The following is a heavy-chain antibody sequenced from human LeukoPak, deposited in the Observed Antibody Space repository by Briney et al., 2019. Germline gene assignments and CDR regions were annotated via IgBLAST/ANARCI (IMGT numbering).Heavy chain of an antibody. CDR1: GITFSRYS. Sequence: PGGSLRLSCAASGITFSRYSMNCVRQAPGKGLEWVSIIYSGDNTYYADSVKGRFTISRDNSKNTLYLQMNSLRAEDTAVYYCARDRTGGWFAPWGQGTLVTVSS. V-gene: IGHV3-66*01. CDR2: IYSGDNT. D-gene: IGHD3/OR15-3a*01. CDR3: ARDRTGGWFAP. J-gene: IGHJ5*02.